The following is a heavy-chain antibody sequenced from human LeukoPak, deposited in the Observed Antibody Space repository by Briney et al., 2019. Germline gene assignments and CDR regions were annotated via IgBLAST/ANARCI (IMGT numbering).Heavy chain of an antibody. D-gene: IGHD6-19*01. J-gene: IGHJ5*02. CDR3: ARLNWQWLVSSWFDP. CDR2: ISSSSSYI. Sequence: GGSLRLSCAASGFTFISYSMNWVRQAPGKGLEWVSSISSSSSYIYYADSVKGRFTISRDNAKNSLYLQMNSLRAEDTAVYYCARLNWQWLVSSWFDPWGQGTLVTVSS. V-gene: IGHV3-21*01. CDR1: GFTFISYS.